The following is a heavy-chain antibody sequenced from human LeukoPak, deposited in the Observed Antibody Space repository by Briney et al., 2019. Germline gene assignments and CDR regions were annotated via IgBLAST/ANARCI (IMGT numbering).Heavy chain of an antibody. D-gene: IGHD3-16*01. CDR3: ARSPGGDPRGRLDH. CDR2: IIPIFGTA. CDR1: GGTFSSYA. J-gene: IGHJ4*02. V-gene: IGHV1-69*13. Sequence: SVKVSCKASGGTFSSYAINWVRQAPGQGLEWMGGIIPIFGTANYAQKFQGRVTITADESTSTAYMEMSSLRSEDTAVYYCARSPGGDPRGRLDHWGQGTLVTVSS.